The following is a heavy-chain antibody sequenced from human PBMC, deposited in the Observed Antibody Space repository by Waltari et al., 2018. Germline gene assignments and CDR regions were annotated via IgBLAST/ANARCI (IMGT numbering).Heavy chain of an antibody. D-gene: IGHD3-10*01. CDR1: GFTFSNHG. CDR2: VGHDGHTK. Sequence: QVQLWESGGGLVQPGRSLRLSCRASGFTFSNHGRQGVRQAPGKGLEWVAGVGHDGHTKYYGGSVEGRFTVTRDNSMNTMYLEMNSLRIDDTAIYYCAKEFGGAGSSYMSYFDSWGQGTLVTVSS. J-gene: IGHJ4*02. V-gene: IGHV3-33*03. CDR3: AKEFGGAGSSYMSYFDS.